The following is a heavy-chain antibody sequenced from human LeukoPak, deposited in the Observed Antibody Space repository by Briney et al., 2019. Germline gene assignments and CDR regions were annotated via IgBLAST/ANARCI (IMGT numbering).Heavy chain of an antibody. CDR1: GGSFSGYY. CDR2: INHSGNT. V-gene: IGHV4-34*01. Sequence: SETLSLTCAVYGGSFSGYYWSWIRQPPGKGLEWIGEINHSGNTNYNPSLKSRVTISVDTSKNQFSLKLSSVTAADTAVYYCARGLGAGITIFGVVIPILDYWGQGTLVTVSS. D-gene: IGHD3-3*01. J-gene: IGHJ4*02. CDR3: ARGLGAGITIFGVVIPILDY.